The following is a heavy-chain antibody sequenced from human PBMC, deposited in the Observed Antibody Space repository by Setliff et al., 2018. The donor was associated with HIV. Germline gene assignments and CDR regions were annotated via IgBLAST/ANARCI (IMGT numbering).Heavy chain of an antibody. CDR3: ARGRRDCSSGSCYGPYYMDV. D-gene: IGHD2-15*01. CDR1: GFAFSTYW. J-gene: IGHJ6*03. CDR2: INTDERYT. Sequence: GSLRLSCAASGFAFSTYWMHWVRQAPGKGLVWVSRINTDERYTLYADSVKGRFTISRDNAKNTLYLQMNSLRAEDTATYYCARGRRDCSSGSCYGPYYMDVWGKGTTVTVSS. V-gene: IGHV3-74*01.